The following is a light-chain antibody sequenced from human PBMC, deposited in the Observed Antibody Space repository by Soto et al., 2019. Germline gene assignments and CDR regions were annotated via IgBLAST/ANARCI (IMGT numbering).Light chain of an antibody. Sequence: SYELTQRPSVSVAPGKTARITCGGNNIGSKSVHWYQQKPGQAPVLVISYDSDRPSGIPERFSGSNSGNTATLTISRVEAGDEADYYCQVWDSSSDHVLFGGGTKLTVL. V-gene: IGLV3-21*04. J-gene: IGLJ2*01. CDR1: NIGSKS. CDR3: QVWDSSSDHVL. CDR2: YDS.